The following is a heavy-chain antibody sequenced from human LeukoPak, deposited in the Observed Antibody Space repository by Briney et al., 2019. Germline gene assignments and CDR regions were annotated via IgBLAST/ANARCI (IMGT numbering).Heavy chain of an antibody. J-gene: IGHJ4*02. D-gene: IGHD2-2*01. CDR3: ASDVGYCSSTSCYGLYY. CDR2: ISAYNGNT. Sequence: ASVKVSCKASGYTFTSYGITWVRQAPGQGLEWMGWISAYNGNTKYAPKLQGRVTMTTDTSTTTAYMELRSLRSDDTAVYYCASDVGYCSSTSCYGLYYWGQGTLVTVSS. CDR1: GYTFTSYG. V-gene: IGHV1-18*01.